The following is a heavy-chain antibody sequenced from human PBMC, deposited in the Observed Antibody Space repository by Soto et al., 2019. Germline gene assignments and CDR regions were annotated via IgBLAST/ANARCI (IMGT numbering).Heavy chain of an antibody. V-gene: IGHV3-23*01. CDR1: GFTFSTYA. CDR3: AHPRGFGVFDAYDI. D-gene: IGHD3-10*01. CDR2: ISGSGGST. Sequence: EVQLLESGGGLVQPGGSLRLSCAASGFTFSTYAMSWVRQAPGKGLVWVSAISGSGGSTFYADSVKGRFTISRDNSMNTLYLQMNSLRIEETAVYYCAHPRGFGVFDAYDIWGLGTMVTVSS. J-gene: IGHJ3*02.